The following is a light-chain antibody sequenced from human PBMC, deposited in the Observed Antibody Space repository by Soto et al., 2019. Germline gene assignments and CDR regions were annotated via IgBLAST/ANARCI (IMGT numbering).Light chain of an antibody. Sequence: QSALTQPASVSGSPGQSITISCTGTSSDVGGYNYVSWYQQHPGKAPKLMIYEVSNRPSGVSNRFSGSKSGNTASLTISGLQAGDEADYYCSSYTSSSTLYVFGTGTE. CDR1: SSDVGGYNY. V-gene: IGLV2-14*01. J-gene: IGLJ1*01. CDR3: SSYTSSSTLYV. CDR2: EVS.